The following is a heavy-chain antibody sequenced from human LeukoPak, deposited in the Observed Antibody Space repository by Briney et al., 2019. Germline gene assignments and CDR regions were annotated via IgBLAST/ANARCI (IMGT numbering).Heavy chain of an antibody. V-gene: IGHV3-48*03. CDR2: ITSSGYTI. J-gene: IGHJ4*02. D-gene: IGHD3-22*01. CDR3: AREGPYYYDSSGYQIDY. Sequence: GGSLRLSCAASGFTFSYYEMNWVRQAPGKGLEWVSYITSSGYTIYYADSVKGRFTISRDNAKNSLYLQMNSLRAEDTAVYYCAREGPYYYDSSGYQIDYWGQGTLVTVSS. CDR1: GFTFSYYE.